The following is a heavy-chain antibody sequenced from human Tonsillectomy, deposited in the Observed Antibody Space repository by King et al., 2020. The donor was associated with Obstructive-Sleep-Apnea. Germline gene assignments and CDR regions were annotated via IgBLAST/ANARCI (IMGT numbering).Heavy chain of an antibody. D-gene: IGHD4-17*01. Sequence: VQLVESGGGLVQPGGSLRLSCAASGFTFSSYAMSWVRQAPGKGLEWVSAISGSGGSTYNADSVKGRFTISRDNSKNTLYLQRNSLRAEDTAVYYCAKKAGFYGDYAGSWFDPWGQGTLVTVSS. CDR2: ISGSGGST. J-gene: IGHJ5*02. CDR3: AKKAGFYGDYAGSWFDP. V-gene: IGHV3-23*04. CDR1: GFTFSSYA.